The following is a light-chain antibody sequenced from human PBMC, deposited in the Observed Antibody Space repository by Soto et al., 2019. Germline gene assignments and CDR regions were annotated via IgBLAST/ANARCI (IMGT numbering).Light chain of an antibody. V-gene: IGKV1-33*01. CDR1: QDISNY. CDR3: QQYENPLLT. CDR2: DAS. Sequence: DIQMTQSPSSLSASVGDRVTITCQASQDISNYLNWYQQKPGKAPKLLIYDASNLETGVPSRFSGSVSGTDFTFTISGPQPEDTATYYCQQYENPLLTFGGGTKVEIK. J-gene: IGKJ4*01.